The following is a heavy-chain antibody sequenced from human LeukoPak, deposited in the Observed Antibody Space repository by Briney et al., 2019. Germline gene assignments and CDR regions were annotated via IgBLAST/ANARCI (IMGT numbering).Heavy chain of an antibody. V-gene: IGHV5-51*01. CDR3: ARKYYYDSSGYYEDSFWFDP. CDR2: IYPGDSDT. D-gene: IGHD3-22*01. CDR1: GYSFTSYW. Sequence: GESLKISCKGSGYSFTSYWIGWVRQMPGKGLEWMGIIYPGDSDTRYSPSFQGQVTISADKSISTAYLQWSSLKASDTAMYYCARKYYYDSSGYYEDSFWFDPWGQGTLVTVSS. J-gene: IGHJ5*02.